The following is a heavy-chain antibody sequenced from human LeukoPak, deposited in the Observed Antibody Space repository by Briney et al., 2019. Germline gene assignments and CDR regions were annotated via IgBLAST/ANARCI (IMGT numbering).Heavy chain of an antibody. Sequence: ASVKVSCKASGYTFTSYGISWVRQAPGQGLEWMGWTSAYNGNTNYAQKLQGRVTMSTDTSTSTAYMELRSLRSDDTAVYYCARGGSVYYYDSSGSKAKEYFQHWGQGTLVTVSS. CDR2: TSAYNGNT. CDR1: GYTFTSYG. J-gene: IGHJ1*01. V-gene: IGHV1-18*01. CDR3: ARGGSVYYYDSSGSKAKEYFQH. D-gene: IGHD3-22*01.